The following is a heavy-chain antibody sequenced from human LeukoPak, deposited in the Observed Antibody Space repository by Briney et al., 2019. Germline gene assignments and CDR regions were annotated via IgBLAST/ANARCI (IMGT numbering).Heavy chain of an antibody. CDR2: INWNGGST. Sequence: SGGSLRLSCAASGFTFDDYGMSWVRQAPGKGLEWVSGINWNGGSTGYADSVKGRFTISRDNAKNSLYLQMNSLRAEDTALYYCARATSPSGSYYGAFDIWGQGTMVTVSS. V-gene: IGHV3-20*04. D-gene: IGHD1-26*01. CDR1: GFTFDDYG. CDR3: ARATSPSGSYYGAFDI. J-gene: IGHJ3*02.